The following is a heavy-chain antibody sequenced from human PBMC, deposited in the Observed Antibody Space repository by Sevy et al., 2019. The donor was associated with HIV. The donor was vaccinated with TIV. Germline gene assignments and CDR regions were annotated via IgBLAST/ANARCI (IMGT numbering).Heavy chain of an antibody. CDR2: INWNGGST. V-gene: IGHV3-20*04. J-gene: IGHJ4*02. CDR1: GFVFEDYG. D-gene: IGHD2-21*02. CDR3: ARERSCGGACYYFDT. Sequence: GWYLRLSCAASGFVFEDYGMNWVRQAPGKGLECVSGINWNGGSTGYADSVKGRFTNSRDNAKNSLYLQMNSLRAEDTAIYYCARERSCGGACYYFDTWGQGALVIVSS.